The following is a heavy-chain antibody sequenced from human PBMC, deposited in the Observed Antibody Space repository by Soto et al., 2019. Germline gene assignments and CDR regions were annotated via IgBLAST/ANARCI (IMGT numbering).Heavy chain of an antibody. CDR3: AKSFEEYIHGSLTYH. D-gene: IGHD3-10*01. J-gene: IGHJ4*02. V-gene: IGHV3-30*18. Sequence: PGGSLRLSCAASGFTFSNYGMHWVRQAPGKGLEWVTVISYDGSEAYYADSVKGRFTISRDNSKNTLYLEMNSLRAEDTAVYFCAKSFEEYIHGSLTYHWGQGTQVTVSS. CDR1: GFTFSNYG. CDR2: ISYDGSEA.